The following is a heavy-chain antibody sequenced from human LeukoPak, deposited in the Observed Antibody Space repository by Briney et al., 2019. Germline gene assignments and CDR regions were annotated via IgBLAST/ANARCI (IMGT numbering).Heavy chain of an antibody. CDR3: AKSQPSAISWFDP. CDR2: ISGSGGST. D-gene: IGHD2-2*02. CDR1: GFTFSSYV. J-gene: IGHJ5*02. Sequence: GGSLRLSCAASGFTFSSYVMSWVRQAPGKGLEWFSAISGSGGSTYYTDSVKGRFTISRDNSKNTLWLQMNSLRDEDTAVYYCAKSQPSAISWFDPWGQGTLVTVSS. V-gene: IGHV3-23*01.